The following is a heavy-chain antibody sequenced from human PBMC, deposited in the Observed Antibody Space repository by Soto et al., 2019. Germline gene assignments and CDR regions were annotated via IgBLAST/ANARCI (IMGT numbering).Heavy chain of an antibody. CDR2: ISAYNRNT. D-gene: IGHD1-20*01. Sequence: WASVKVSCKASGYTFTSYGISWVRQAPGQGLEWMGWISAYNRNTNYAQKHQVRVTMTTDTSTSTASMELRSMRSDDTAVYYCARYNEEATAASDIWGQGTMVTVSS. J-gene: IGHJ3*02. V-gene: IGHV1-18*01. CDR3: ARYNEEATAASDI. CDR1: GYTFTSYG.